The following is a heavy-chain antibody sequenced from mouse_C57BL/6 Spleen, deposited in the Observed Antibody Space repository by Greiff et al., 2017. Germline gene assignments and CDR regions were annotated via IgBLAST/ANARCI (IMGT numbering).Heavy chain of an antibody. CDR3: ARDARYYGSRGAMDY. CDR1: GFTFSDFY. V-gene: IGHV7-1*01. J-gene: IGHJ4*01. Sequence: EVQLVESGGGLVQSGRSLRLSCATSGFTFSDFYMEWVRQAPGKGLEWISASRNKANDYTTEYSASVKGRFIVSRDTSQSILYLQMNALRAENTAIYYCARDARYYGSRGAMDYWGQGTSVTVSS. D-gene: IGHD1-1*01. CDR2: SRNKANDYTT.